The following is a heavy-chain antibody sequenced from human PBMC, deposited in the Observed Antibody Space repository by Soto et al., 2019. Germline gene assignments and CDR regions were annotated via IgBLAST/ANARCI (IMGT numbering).Heavy chain of an antibody. V-gene: IGHV6-1*01. CDR3: ARGAGYSSGWYGLDYYYGMDV. CDR2: TYYRSKWYN. Sequence: SQTLSLTCAISGDSVSSNSAAWNWIRQSPSRGLEWLGRTYYRSKWYNDYAVSVKSRITINPDTSKNQFPLQLNSVTPEDTAVYYCARGAGYSSGWYGLDYYYGMDVWGQGTTVTVSS. D-gene: IGHD6-19*01. J-gene: IGHJ6*02. CDR1: GDSVSSNSAA.